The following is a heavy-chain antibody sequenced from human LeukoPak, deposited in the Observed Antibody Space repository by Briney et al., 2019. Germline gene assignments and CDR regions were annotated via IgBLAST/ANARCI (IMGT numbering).Heavy chain of an antibody. V-gene: IGHV3-23*01. Sequence: SLRLSCEVSGFTFSRYPISWVRQAAGKGLEWVSGISGSDGSTNYADSVKGRFTISSEKSKNTLYLQMNSLRAEDTAVYYCAKDSAKKYDDYWGQGTLVTVSP. CDR2: ISGSDGST. J-gene: IGHJ4*02. CDR1: GFTFSRYP. D-gene: IGHD2/OR15-2a*01. CDR3: AKDSAKKYDDY.